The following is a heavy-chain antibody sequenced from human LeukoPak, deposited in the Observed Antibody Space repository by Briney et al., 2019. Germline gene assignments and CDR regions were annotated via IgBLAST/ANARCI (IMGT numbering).Heavy chain of an antibody. CDR2: IHNSGST. Sequence: SETLSLTCTVSGGSASSGSYYWSWIRQPPGQGLEWIGFIHNSGSTKYNPSLMSRVTISVDTSKNQFSLKLSSMTAAETAVYYCARGGASSIPFDPWGQGTLVTVSS. CDR3: ARGGASSIPFDP. J-gene: IGHJ5*02. CDR1: GGSASSGSYY. D-gene: IGHD2-2*01. V-gene: IGHV4-61*01.